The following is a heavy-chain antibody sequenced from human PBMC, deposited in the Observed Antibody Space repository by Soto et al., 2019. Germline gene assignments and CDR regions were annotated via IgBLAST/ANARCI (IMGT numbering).Heavy chain of an antibody. CDR3: ARDLGTALVGFDYGMDV. Sequence: QPGGSLRLSCAASGFTFSNYWMSWVRQAPGKGLEWVANIKKDGSDKNYVDSVEGRFSIFRDNAKNSLYLQMYGLRAEDTAVYYCARDLGTALVGFDYGMDVWGQGTTVTVSS. CDR1: GFTFSNYW. J-gene: IGHJ6*02. V-gene: IGHV3-7*01. CDR2: IKKDGSDK. D-gene: IGHD5-18*01.